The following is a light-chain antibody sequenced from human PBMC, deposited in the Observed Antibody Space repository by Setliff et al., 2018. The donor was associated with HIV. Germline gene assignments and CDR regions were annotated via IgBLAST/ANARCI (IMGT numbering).Light chain of an antibody. CDR1: SSDIGRFNY. CDR2: DVN. CDR3: CSYSGRSTYV. V-gene: IGLV2-14*03. J-gene: IGLJ1*01. Sequence: QSALTQPASVTGSPGQSITISCTGTSSDIGRFNYVSWYRQFPGKGPTLVIFDVNQRPSGASNRFSGSKSGNIASLIISGLQAEDEADYFCCSYSGRSTYVFGSGTKGTVL.